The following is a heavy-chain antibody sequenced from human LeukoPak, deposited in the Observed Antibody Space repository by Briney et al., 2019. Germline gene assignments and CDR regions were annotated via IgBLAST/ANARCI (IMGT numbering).Heavy chain of an antibody. Sequence: PGGSLRLSCAASGFTFNDYYMSWIRQAPGKGLEWVSLISSTSPRAISYGDSVKGRFTTSRDDAKNSLFLQINTLRVEDTAIYYCAGHARGSYLVYWGQGILVTVSA. J-gene: IGHJ4*02. CDR2: ISSTSPRAI. CDR3: AGHARGSYLVY. D-gene: IGHD2-8*02. V-gene: IGHV3-11*01. CDR1: GFTFNDYY.